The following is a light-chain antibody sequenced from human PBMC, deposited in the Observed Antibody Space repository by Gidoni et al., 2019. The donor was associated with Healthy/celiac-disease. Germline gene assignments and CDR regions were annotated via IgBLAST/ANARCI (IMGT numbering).Light chain of an antibody. J-gene: IGKJ4*01. CDR2: AAS. V-gene: IGKV1-8*01. CDR1: QGISSY. CDR3: QQYYSYPFT. Sequence: PSSCTASTGDRVTITCRASQGISSYLAWYQQKPGKAPKLLIYAASTLQSGVPSRFSGSGSGTDFTLTISCLQSEDFATYYCQQYYSYPFTFGGGTKVDIK.